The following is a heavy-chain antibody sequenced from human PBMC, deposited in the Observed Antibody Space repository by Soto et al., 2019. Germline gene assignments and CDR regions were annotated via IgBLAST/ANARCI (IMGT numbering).Heavy chain of an antibody. CDR2: IYHSGST. J-gene: IGHJ4*02. Sequence: PSETLSLTCTVSGGSISSGAYSWNWIRQHPGKGLEWIGYIYHSGSTNYNPSLKSRVTISVDTSKNQFSLKLSSVTAADTAVYYCARESWELLTIGYWGQGTLVTVSS. CDR1: GGSISSGAYS. V-gene: IGHV4-61*08. CDR3: ARESWELLTIGY. D-gene: IGHD1-26*01.